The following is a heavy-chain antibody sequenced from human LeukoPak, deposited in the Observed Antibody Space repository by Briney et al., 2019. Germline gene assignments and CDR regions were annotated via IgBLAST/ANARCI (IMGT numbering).Heavy chain of an antibody. CDR3: AKFYYDSSGRGNDAFDV. D-gene: IGHD3-22*01. CDR1: GLSFGSYA. Sequence: PGGSLRLSCATSGLSFGSYAMSWVRQAPGKGLEWVSSISGSGMLTYYADSVKGRFTISRDNSKNTLYLQMSSLRAEDTATFYCAKFYYDSSGRGNDAFDVWGQGTMVTVSS. CDR2: ISGSGMLT. V-gene: IGHV3-23*01. J-gene: IGHJ3*01.